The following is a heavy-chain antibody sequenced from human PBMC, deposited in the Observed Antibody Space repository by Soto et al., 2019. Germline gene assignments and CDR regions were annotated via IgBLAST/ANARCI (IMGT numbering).Heavy chain of an antibody. Sequence: ASVKVSCKASGYTFTSYAMHWVRQAPGQRLEWMGWINAGNGNTKYSQKFQDRVTITRDISTSTAYMELSSLRSEDTAVYYCSAEGYYYDSSGYYYFSYWGQGTLVTVSS. CDR2: INAGNGNT. J-gene: IGHJ4*02. D-gene: IGHD3-22*01. CDR1: GYTFTSYA. CDR3: SAEGYYYDSSGYYYFSY. V-gene: IGHV1-3*01.